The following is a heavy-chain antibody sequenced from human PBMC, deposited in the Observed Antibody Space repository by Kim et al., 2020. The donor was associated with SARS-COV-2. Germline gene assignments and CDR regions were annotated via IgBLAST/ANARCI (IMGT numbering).Heavy chain of an antibody. J-gene: IGHJ4*02. CDR2: SYYRSQWCS. CDR1: GDSVPSNTAA. CDR3: ARYTTTWYLDY. D-gene: IGHD2-2*02. V-gene: IGHV6-1*01. Sequence: SQTLSLTCAISGDSVPSNTAAWNWLRLSPSRGLEWLGRSYYRSQWCSEYGATVRGRITINSATSKNQFSLHLNSVTPEDTAVYYCARYTTTWYLDYWGQGTLVTVSS.